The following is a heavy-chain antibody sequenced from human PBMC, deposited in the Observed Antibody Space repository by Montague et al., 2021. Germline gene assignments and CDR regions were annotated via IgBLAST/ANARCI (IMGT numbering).Heavy chain of an antibody. CDR2: VFYSGAT. CDR3: ARQGFYESGGFFI. D-gene: IGHD3-22*01. J-gene: IGHJ4*02. V-gene: IGHV4-59*01. Sequence: SETLSLTCSVSGDSINGWYWSWIRQPPGKGLEWIGSVFYSGATNYNPSLKSRVTMSADTSKNQVSLKVNSVTAADTAVYYCARQGFYESGGFFIWGLGTLVTV. CDR1: GDSINGWY.